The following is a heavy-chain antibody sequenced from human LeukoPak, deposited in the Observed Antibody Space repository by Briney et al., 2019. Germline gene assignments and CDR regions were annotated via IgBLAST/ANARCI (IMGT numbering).Heavy chain of an antibody. Sequence: GGSLRLSCAASVFTVSSNYMSWVRQAPGKGLEWVSVIYSGGSTYYADSVKGRFTISRDNSKNTLYLQMNSLRAEDTAVYYCVSYCSSTSCYGSFDYWGQGTLVTVSS. D-gene: IGHD2-2*01. J-gene: IGHJ4*02. V-gene: IGHV3-66*02. CDR1: VFTVSSNY. CDR3: VSYCSSTSCYGSFDY. CDR2: IYSGGST.